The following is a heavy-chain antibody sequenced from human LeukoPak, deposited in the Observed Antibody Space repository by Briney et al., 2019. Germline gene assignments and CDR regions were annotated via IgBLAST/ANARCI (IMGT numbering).Heavy chain of an antibody. Sequence: PGRSLRLSCAASGFTFSSYAMHWVRQAPGKGLEWVAVISYDGSNKYYADSVKGRFTISRDNSKNTLYLQMNSLRAEDTAVYYCARDNGPGGYYYGSGSSPSYHYYYYGMDVWGKGTTVTVSS. D-gene: IGHD3-10*01. CDR2: ISYDGSNK. V-gene: IGHV3-30*04. CDR3: ARDNGPGGYYYGSGSSPSYHYYYYGMDV. J-gene: IGHJ6*04. CDR1: GFTFSSYA.